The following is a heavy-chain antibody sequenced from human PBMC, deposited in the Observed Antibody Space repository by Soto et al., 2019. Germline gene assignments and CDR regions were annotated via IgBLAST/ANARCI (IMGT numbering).Heavy chain of an antibody. CDR1: GASFSGNY. CDR2: IYYSGST. CDR3: ARGYCSSTSCYEFDY. V-gene: IGHV4-59*01. J-gene: IGHJ4*02. Sequence: SETLSLTCTVSGASFSGNYWSWIRQPPGKGLEWIGYIYYSGSTNYNPSLKSRVTISVDTSKNQFSLKLTSVTAADTAMYYCARGYCSSTSCYEFDYWGQGTLVTVSS. D-gene: IGHD2-2*01.